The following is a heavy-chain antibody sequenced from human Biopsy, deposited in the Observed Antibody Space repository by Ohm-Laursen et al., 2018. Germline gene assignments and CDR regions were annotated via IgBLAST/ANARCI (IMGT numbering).Heavy chain of an antibody. J-gene: IGHJ4*02. D-gene: IGHD2-2*01. CDR1: PGTLNSYG. V-gene: IGHV1-69*11. Sequence: SSVKVSCKAPPGTLNSYGIIWVRQAPGQGLEWMGRIIPILRTTAYAQTFLGRVTITADSPTSTVDMELTSLTSDDTAVYFCAREAIGYQLPCDDWGQGTLVTVSS. CDR3: AREAIGYQLPCDD. CDR2: IIPILRTT.